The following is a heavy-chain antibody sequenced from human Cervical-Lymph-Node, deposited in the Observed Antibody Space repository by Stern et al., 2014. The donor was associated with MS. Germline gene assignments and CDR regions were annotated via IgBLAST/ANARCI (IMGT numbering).Heavy chain of an antibody. D-gene: IGHD1-26*01. CDR1: GFVFRRYA. CDR2: ISYDGSNK. V-gene: IGHV3-30-3*01. J-gene: IGHJ4*02. Sequence: QMQLVQSGGGVVPPGRSLRLSCAASGFVFRRYALHWVRQAPGKGLESVAFISYDGSNKYSTDSVKGRFTVSRDNSNNTVDLEMYNLRLEDTAVYYCAKGGSGSYLDWGQGSLVTVSS. CDR3: AKGGSGSYLD.